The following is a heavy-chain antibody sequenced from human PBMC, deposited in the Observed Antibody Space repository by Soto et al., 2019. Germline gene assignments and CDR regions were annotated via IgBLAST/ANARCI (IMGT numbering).Heavy chain of an antibody. CDR1: GFSSSDYP. Sequence: GGSLRLSCAASGFSSSDYPMNWVRQAPGKGLEWVAVISYDGSNKYYADSVKGRFTISRDNSKNTLYLQMNSLRAEDTAVYYCAKVIYPIYCTNGVCYTGYLGNGMDVWGQGTTVTVSS. D-gene: IGHD2-8*01. CDR3: AKVIYPIYCTNGVCYTGYLGNGMDV. J-gene: IGHJ6*02. CDR2: ISYDGSNK. V-gene: IGHV3-30*18.